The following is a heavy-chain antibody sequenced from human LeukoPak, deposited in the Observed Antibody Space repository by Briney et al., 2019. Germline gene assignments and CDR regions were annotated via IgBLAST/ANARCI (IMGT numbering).Heavy chain of an antibody. D-gene: IGHD5/OR15-5a*01. J-gene: IGHJ5*02. CDR3: ARSTWFDP. CDR1: GYTFTGYY. V-gene: IGHV1-2*02. Sequence: ASVKVSCKASGYTFTGYYMHWVRQAPGQGLEWVGWMNPNSGDTVYARKFQGRVTISSNIYINTAYMELSSLRSDDTAVYYCARSTWFDPWGQGTLVTVSS. CDR2: MNPNSGDT.